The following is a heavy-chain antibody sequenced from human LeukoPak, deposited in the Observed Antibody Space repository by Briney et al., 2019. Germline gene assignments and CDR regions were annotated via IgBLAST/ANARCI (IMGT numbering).Heavy chain of an antibody. CDR1: GFTVSSNY. CDR3: ARDSGSGWSQGYYYYYGMDV. V-gene: IGHV3-53*01. Sequence: GGSLRLSCAASGFTVSSNYMSRVRQAPGKGLEWVSVIYSGGSTYYADSVKGRFTISRDNSKNTLYLQMNSLRAEDTAVYYCARDSGSGWSQGYYYYYGMDVWGQGTTVIVSS. D-gene: IGHD6-19*01. CDR2: IYSGGST. J-gene: IGHJ6*02.